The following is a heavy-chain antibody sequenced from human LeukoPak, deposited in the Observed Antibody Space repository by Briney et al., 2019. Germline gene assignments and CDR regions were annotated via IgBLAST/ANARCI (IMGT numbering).Heavy chain of an antibody. CDR1: GGSISSYY. Sequence: SETLSLTCTVSGGSISSYYWSWIRQPAGKGLEWIGRIYTSGSTNYNASLKSRVTMSVDTSKNQFSLKLSSVTAADTAVYYCAREYSSSSWIDYWGQGTLVTVSS. J-gene: IGHJ4*02. D-gene: IGHD6-6*01. CDR3: AREYSSSSWIDY. V-gene: IGHV4-4*07. CDR2: IYTSGST.